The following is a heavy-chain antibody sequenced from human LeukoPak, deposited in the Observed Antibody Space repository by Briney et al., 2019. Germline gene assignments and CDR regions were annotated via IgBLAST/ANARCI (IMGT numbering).Heavy chain of an antibody. J-gene: IGHJ4*02. Sequence: GGSLRLSCAASGFTVSSNYMSWVRQAPGKGLEWVSVIYSGGRTYYADSVKGRFTISRDNSKNTLYLQMNSLRTEDTAVYYCARDRSRIYDFEYWGQGTLVTVSS. CDR2: IYSGGRT. D-gene: IGHD6-13*01. V-gene: IGHV3-53*01. CDR3: ARDRSRIYDFEY. CDR1: GFTVSSNY.